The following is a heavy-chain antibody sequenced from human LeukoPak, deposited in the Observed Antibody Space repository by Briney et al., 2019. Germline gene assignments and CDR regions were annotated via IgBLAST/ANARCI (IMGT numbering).Heavy chain of an antibody. D-gene: IGHD2-15*01. CDR1: GYTFTSYA. CDR3: ARVVVAATNYYYGMDV. V-gene: IGHV7-4-1*02. J-gene: IGHJ6*02. CDR2: INTNTGNP. Sequence: GASVKVSCKASGYTFTSYAMNWVRQAPGQGLEWMGWINTNTGNPTYAQGFTGRFVFSLDTSVSTAYLQISSLKAEDTAVYYCARVVVAATNYYYGMDVWGQGTLVTVSS.